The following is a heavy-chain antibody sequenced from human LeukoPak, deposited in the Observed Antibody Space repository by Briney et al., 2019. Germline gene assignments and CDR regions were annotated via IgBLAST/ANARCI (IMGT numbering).Heavy chain of an antibody. CDR3: ATQYCSSTSCYPYWVDY. CDR2: ISAYNGNT. D-gene: IGHD2-2*01. CDR1: VYSFTSYG. J-gene: IGHJ4*02. V-gene: IGHV1-18*01. Sequence: ASVKVSCKASVYSFTSYGISWVRQAPGQGLEWMGWISAYNGNTNYAQKLQGRVTMTTDTSTSTAYMELRSLRSDDTAVYYCATQYCSSTSCYPYWVDYWGQGTLVTVYS.